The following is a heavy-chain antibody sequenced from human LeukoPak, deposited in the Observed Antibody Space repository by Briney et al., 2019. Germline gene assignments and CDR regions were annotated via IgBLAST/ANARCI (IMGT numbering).Heavy chain of an antibody. J-gene: IGHJ4*02. V-gene: IGHV1-18*01. D-gene: IGHD3-10*01. CDR2: ISAYNGNT. CDR3: ARAPTSYTSGSFSKYYFDY. Sequence: ASVKVSCKASGYTFTSYGISWVRQAPGQGLEWTGWISAYNGNTDYAQKLQGRVTMTTDTSTSTAYMELRSLRSDDAAVYYCARAPTSYTSGSFSKYYFDYWGQGTLVTVSS. CDR1: GYTFTSYG.